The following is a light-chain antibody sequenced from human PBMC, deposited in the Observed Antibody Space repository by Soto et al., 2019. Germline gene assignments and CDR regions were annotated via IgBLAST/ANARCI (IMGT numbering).Light chain of an antibody. CDR3: TSYMTNTPPVV. CDR1: SSDVGGYNS. J-gene: IGLJ2*01. V-gene: IGLV2-14*01. CDR2: EVS. Sequence: QSALTQPASVSGSPGQSITISCTGTSSDVGGYNSVSWYQQHPGKAPKLMIYEVSNRPSGVSNRFSGSESGNTASLTISGLQADDEANYYCTSYMTNTPPVVFGGGTKLTVL.